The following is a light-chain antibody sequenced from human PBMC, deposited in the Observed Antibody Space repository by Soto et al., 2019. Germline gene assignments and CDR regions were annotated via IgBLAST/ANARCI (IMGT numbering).Light chain of an antibody. CDR2: GAS. CDR1: QSVSSY. V-gene: IGKV3-15*01. CDR3: QQYNHWPRT. Sequence: VMTQSPATLSVSPGERATLSCRASQSVSSYLAWYQQKPGQAPRLLIYGASTRATDIPARFSGSGSGTEFTLTISSLQSEDSGVYYCQQYNHWPRTFGQGTKVDIK. J-gene: IGKJ1*01.